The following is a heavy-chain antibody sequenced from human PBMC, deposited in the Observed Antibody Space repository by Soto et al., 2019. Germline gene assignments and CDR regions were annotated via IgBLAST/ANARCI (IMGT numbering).Heavy chain of an antibody. CDR1: DGSRSSGEYY. J-gene: IGHJ5*01. CDR3: ARSSGSGSYYNSDFAS. V-gene: IGHV4-30-4*01. Sequence: SVACSVADGSRSSGEYYWNWIRQPPGTGLEWIGCFHYTGSTQYRPYLKSRLSISADTSKSHLFLNLTSVTAADTAVYYCARSSGSGSYYNSDFASRGQGSLVTVSS. CDR2: FHYTGST. D-gene: IGHD3-10*01.